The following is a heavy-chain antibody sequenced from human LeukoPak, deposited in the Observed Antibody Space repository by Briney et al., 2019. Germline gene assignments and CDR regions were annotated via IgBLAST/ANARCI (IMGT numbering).Heavy chain of an antibody. CDR3: AREDDYGSNSYDY. CDR1: GHTFTGYY. CDR2: VNPNSGGT. D-gene: IGHD4-23*01. V-gene: IGHV1-2*02. Sequence: ASAKVSCKASGHTFTGYYMHWVRQAPGQGLEWMGWVNPNSGGTNYAQKFQGRVTMTRDTSISTAYMELSRLRSDDTAVYYCAREDDYGSNSYDYWGQGSLVTVSS. J-gene: IGHJ4*02.